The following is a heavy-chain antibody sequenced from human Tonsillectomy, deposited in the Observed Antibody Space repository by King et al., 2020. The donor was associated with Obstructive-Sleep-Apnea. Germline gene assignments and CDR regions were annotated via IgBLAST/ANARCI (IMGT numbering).Heavy chain of an antibody. CDR2: ISTYNGDT. D-gene: IGHD3-10*01. CDR3: ARDVSGLGFGY. J-gene: IGHJ4*02. V-gene: IGHV1-18*01. Sequence: VQLVESGAELKKPGASVKVSCKASGYTFSHYCISWVRQAPGQGLELMGWISTYNGDTKYPQNLQGRVTMTTDTPTNTAYMELRGLKSDDTAVYYCARDVSGLGFGYWGQGTLITVSS. CDR1: GYTFSHYC.